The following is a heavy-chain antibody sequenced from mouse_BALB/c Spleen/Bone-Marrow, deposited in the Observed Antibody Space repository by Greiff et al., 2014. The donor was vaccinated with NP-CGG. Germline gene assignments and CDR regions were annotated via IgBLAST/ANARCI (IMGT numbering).Heavy chain of an antibody. J-gene: IGHJ2*01. D-gene: IGHD2-1*01. V-gene: IGHV1-54*01. CDR3: ARELLYGNYSDY. CDR1: GYAFTNYL. CDR2: INPGSGGT. Sequence: QVQLQQPGAELVRPGTSVKVSCKASGYAFTNYLIEWVKQRPGQGLEWIGVINPGSGGTNYNEKFKGKATLTADKSSSTAYMQLSSPTSDDSAVYFCARELLYGNYSDYWGQGTTLTVSS.